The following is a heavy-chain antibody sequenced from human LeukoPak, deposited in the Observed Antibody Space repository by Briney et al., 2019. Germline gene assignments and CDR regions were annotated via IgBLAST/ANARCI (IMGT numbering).Heavy chain of an antibody. J-gene: IGHJ5*02. CDR1: GFTFSSYS. D-gene: IGHD3-10*01. CDR2: ISSSSSYI. V-gene: IGHV3-21*01. Sequence: GGSLRLSCAASGFTFSSYSMNWVRQAPGKGLEWVSSISSSSSYIYYADSVKGRFTISRDNAKNSLYLQMNSLRAEDTAMYYCARDYYGSGSLDFDPWGQGTLVTVSS. CDR3: ARDYYGSGSLDFDP.